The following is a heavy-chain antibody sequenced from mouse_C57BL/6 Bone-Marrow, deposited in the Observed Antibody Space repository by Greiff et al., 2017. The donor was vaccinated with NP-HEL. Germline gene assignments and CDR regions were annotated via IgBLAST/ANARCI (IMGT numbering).Heavy chain of an antibody. CDR2: ISDGGSYT. J-gene: IGHJ3*01. Sequence: EVKLQESGGGLVKPGGSLKLSCAASGFTFSSYAMSWVRQTPEKRLEWVATISDGGSYTYYPDNVKGRFTISRDNAKNHLYLQMSHLKSEDTAMYYCARAGGTGFAYWGQGTLVTVSA. CDR3: ARAGGTGFAY. V-gene: IGHV5-4*03. D-gene: IGHD1-1*02. CDR1: GFTFSSYA.